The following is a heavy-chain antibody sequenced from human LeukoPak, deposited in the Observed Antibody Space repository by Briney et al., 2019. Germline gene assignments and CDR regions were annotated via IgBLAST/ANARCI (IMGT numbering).Heavy chain of an antibody. CDR2: IHYSGNT. CDR1: GGSTSSSNYY. D-gene: IGHD3-22*01. CDR3: ARRSYYDSSGIFDY. Sequence: SETLSLTCTVSGGSTSSSNYYWGWIRQPPGKGLEWIGGIHYSGNTYYNPSLKSRVTISVDTSKNQFSLKLSSVTAADTAVYYCARRSYYDSSGIFDYWGQGTLVTVSS. V-gene: IGHV4-39*01. J-gene: IGHJ4*02.